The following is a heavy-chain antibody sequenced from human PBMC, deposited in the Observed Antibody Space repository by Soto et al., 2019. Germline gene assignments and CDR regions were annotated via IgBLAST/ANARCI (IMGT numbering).Heavy chain of an antibody. CDR1: GDSISSGSY. V-gene: IGHV4-38-2*02. CDR3: ARVHVMVVAGSTFDY. CDR2: IYHGGTT. Sequence: SETLSLACTVSGDSISSGSYWGWIRQPPGEGPEWIASIYHGGTTFYNPSLKSRVSISVDTSKNQFSLSLTSVTAADTATYYCARVHVMVVAGSTFDYWGPGTLVTVSS. D-gene: IGHD6-19*01. J-gene: IGHJ4*03.